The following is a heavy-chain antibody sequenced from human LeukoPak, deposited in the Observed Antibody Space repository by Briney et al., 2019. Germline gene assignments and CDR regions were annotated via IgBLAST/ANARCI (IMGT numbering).Heavy chain of an antibody. D-gene: IGHD3-22*01. CDR3: ARGQHPYYYDSSGYYYVY. CDR1: GGSFSGYY. J-gene: IGHJ4*02. Sequence: SETLSLTCAVYGGSFSGYYWSWIRQPPGKGLEWIGGINHSGSTNYNPSLKSRVTISVDTSKNQFSLKLSSVTAADTAVYYCARGQHPYYYDSSGYYYVYWGQGTLVTVSS. CDR2: INHSGST. V-gene: IGHV4-34*01.